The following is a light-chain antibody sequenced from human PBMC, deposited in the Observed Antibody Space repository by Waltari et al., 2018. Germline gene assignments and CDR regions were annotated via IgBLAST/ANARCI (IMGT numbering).Light chain of an antibody. V-gene: IGKV4-1*01. CDR1: ETILFNSKNKNY. CDR2: WAS. Sequence: DIVMTQSPDSLAVPLGERATITGKSSETILFNSKNKNYLAWYQQKAGQPPKLLVYWASTRESGVPDRFSGSGSGTDFTLTISSLQAEDVAVYYCQQYYTVSRTFGQGTRVEIK. J-gene: IGKJ1*01. CDR3: QQYYTVSRT.